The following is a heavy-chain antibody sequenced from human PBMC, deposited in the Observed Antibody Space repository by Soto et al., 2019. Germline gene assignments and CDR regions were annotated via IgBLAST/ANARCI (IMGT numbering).Heavy chain of an antibody. J-gene: IGHJ6*02. Sequence: EVQLVESGGGLVKPGGPLTLSCEGSGFTFRNAWMSWVRQAPGKGLEWVGRIKSFSDGETTNYAAPVKGRFTISRDDSQNTLSLRISSLKSEDTAVYYCTTDRILWVGEYTFSMDVCGQGTTVTVSS. V-gene: IGHV3-15*01. CDR3: TTDRILWVGEYTFSMDV. CDR2: IKSFSDGETT. D-gene: IGHD3-10*01. CDR1: GFTFRNAW.